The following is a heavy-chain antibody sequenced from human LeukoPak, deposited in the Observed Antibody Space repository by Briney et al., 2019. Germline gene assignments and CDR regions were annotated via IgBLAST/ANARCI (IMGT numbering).Heavy chain of an antibody. Sequence: ASVKVSCKASGGTFSSYAISWVRQAPGQGLEWMGRIIPILGIANYAQKFQGRVTIAADKSTSTAYIELSSLRSEDTAVYYCARGQRWFDPWGQGTLVTVSS. CDR2: IIPILGIA. D-gene: IGHD5-18*01. CDR1: GGTFSSYA. V-gene: IGHV1-69*04. CDR3: ARGQRWFDP. J-gene: IGHJ5*02.